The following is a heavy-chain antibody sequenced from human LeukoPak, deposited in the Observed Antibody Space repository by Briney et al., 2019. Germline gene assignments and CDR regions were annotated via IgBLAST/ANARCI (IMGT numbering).Heavy chain of an antibody. CDR2: IYASGST. D-gene: IGHD4-11*01. CDR1: GGSISGYF. J-gene: IGHJ4*02. Sequence: PSETLSLTCTVSGGSISGYFWSWIWQPAGKGLEWIGRIYASGSTNYNPSLTSRVTISLDTSKNQFSLKLSSVTAADTAVYYCARSQFRRDYFDYWGQGTLVTVSS. V-gene: IGHV4-4*07. CDR3: ARSQFRRDYFDY.